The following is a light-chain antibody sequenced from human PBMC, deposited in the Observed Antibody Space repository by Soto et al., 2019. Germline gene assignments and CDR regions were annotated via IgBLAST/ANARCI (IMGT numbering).Light chain of an antibody. V-gene: IGLV2-14*01. J-gene: IGLJ1*01. CDR1: SSDVGGYNY. CDR3: SSYTSSSTPLYV. Sequence: QSVLTQPASVSGSPGQSITISCTGTSSDVGGYNYVSWYQQHPGKAPKLMIYDVSNRPSGVSNRFSGSKSGNTASLTLSGLQAEDEADYYCSSYTSSSTPLYVFGTGTKLTVL. CDR2: DVS.